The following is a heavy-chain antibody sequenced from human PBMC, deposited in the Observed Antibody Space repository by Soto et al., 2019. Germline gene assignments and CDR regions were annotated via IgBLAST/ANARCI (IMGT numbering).Heavy chain of an antibody. CDR2: ISAHNGNT. CDR3: ASHTARALPDA. J-gene: IGHJ4*02. CDR1: GYTFTSYG. D-gene: IGHD5-18*01. Sequence: QVQLVQSGAEVKKPGASVKVSCKASGYTFTSYGISWVRQAPGQGREWMGWISAHNGNTKYAQKLQGRVTLTTDTSTSTADMEVGSLRPDYTAVYYCASHTARALPDAWGQPTLVTVSS. V-gene: IGHV1-18*01.